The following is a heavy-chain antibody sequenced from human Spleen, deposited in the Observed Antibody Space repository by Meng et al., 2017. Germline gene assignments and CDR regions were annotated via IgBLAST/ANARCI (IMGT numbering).Heavy chain of an antibody. CDR2: IDTDGSTT. CDR3: TRDLGGIFAY. CDR1: GFTFSSDW. J-gene: IGHJ4*02. Sequence: EGQLVESGVGLLQPGGSLRLFCVASGFTFSSDWMHWVRQDPGKGLVWVSRIDTDGSTTNYADSVKGRFTISRDNAKNTLYLQMNSLRAEDTAVYYCTRDLGGIFAYWGQGALVTVSS. D-gene: IGHD6-13*01. V-gene: IGHV3-74*01.